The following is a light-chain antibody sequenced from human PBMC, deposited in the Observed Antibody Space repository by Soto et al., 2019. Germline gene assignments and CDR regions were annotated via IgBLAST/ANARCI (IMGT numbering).Light chain of an antibody. V-gene: IGKV1-5*01. CDR2: DAS. CDR3: QQYHNYPRT. Sequence: SQMPQSPSTLSASIGDRVTITFRASESIRTWLAWYQHKPGKAPKFLIYDASSLESGVPSRFSGSGSGTEFTLTISNLQPDDFATYFCQQYHNYPRTFGQGTKVDIK. CDR1: ESIRTW. J-gene: IGKJ1*01.